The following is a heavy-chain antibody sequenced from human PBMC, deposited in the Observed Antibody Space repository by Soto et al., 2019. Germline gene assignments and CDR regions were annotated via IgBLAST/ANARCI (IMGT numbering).Heavy chain of an antibody. CDR1: GGALRRNA. Sequence: QVQLVQSGAEVKKPGSSVRVSCKASGGALRRNAITWVRQAPGHGLEWMGEISPIFGTATYAQKLQGRVTLSADKSTHTASLDLSSLRPEDTAVYYCARAPRHTGYAIRGSFDPWGPGTLVTVSS. CDR2: ISPIFGTA. J-gene: IGHJ5*02. V-gene: IGHV1-69*06. CDR3: ARAPRHTGYAIRGSFDP. D-gene: IGHD3-16*01.